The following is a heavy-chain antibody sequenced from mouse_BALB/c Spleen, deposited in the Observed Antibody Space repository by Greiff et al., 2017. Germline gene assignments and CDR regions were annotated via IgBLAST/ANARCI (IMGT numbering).Heavy chain of an antibody. CDR3: ANIYDGYYDYAMDY. CDR2: IWAGGST. J-gene: IGHJ4*01. V-gene: IGHV2-9*02. Sequence: QVQLQQSGPGLVAPSQSLSITCTVSGFSLTSYGVHWVRQPPGKGLEWLGVIWAGGSTNYNSALMSRLSISKDNSKSQVFLKMNSLQTDDTAMYYCANIYDGYYDYAMDYWGQGTSVTVSS. CDR1: GFSLTSYG. D-gene: IGHD2-3*01.